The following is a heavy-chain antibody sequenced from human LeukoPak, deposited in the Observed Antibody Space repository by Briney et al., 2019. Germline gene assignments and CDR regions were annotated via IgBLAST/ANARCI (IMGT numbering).Heavy chain of an antibody. CDR1: GFTFSDYW. J-gene: IGHJ5*02. V-gene: IGHV3-7*01. Sequence: GGSLRLSCAASGFTFSDYWMTWVRQAPGKGLERLATIKKDGSEKYYVDSVKGRFTISRDNAKNSLDLQMNSLRAEDTAVYYCARGAWYGISWGQGTLVTVSS. D-gene: IGHD6-13*01. CDR2: IKKDGSEK. CDR3: ARGAWYGIS.